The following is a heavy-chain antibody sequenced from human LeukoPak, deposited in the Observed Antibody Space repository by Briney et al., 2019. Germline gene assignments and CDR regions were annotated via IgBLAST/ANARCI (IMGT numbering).Heavy chain of an antibody. Sequence: GGSLRLSCEASGFTFNTYSMNWARQAPGKGLEWVSSISSSSSYIYYADSVKGRFTISRDNAKNSLYLQMNSLRAEDTAVYYCARGNIAVAGTYDYWGQGTLVTVSS. CDR2: ISSSSSYI. CDR3: ARGNIAVAGTYDY. J-gene: IGHJ4*02. D-gene: IGHD6-19*01. CDR1: GFTFNTYS. V-gene: IGHV3-21*01.